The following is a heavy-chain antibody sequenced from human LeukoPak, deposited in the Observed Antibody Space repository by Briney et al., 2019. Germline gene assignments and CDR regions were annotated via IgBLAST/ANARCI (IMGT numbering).Heavy chain of an antibody. D-gene: IGHD3-9*01. Sequence: SETLSLTCAVSGGSISSSNWWSWVRQPPGKGLEWIGEIYHSGSTNYNPSLKSRVTISVDKSKNQFSLKLSSVTAADTAVYYCARRYYDILTGHQDAFDIWGQGTMVTVSS. V-gene: IGHV4-4*02. CDR2: IYHSGST. CDR3: ARRYYDILTGHQDAFDI. J-gene: IGHJ3*02. CDR1: GGSISSSNW.